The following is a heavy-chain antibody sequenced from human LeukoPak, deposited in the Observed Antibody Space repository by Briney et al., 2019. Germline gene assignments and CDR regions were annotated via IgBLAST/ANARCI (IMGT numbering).Heavy chain of an antibody. J-gene: IGHJ6*03. CDR1: GYTFTSYG. Sequence: GASVKVSCKASGYTFTSYGISWVRQAPGQGLEWMGGIIPIFGTANYAQKFQGRVTITADKSTSTAYMELSSLRSEDTAVYYCARDSSNCSGGSCYPAYMDVWGKGTTVTVSS. V-gene: IGHV1-69*06. D-gene: IGHD2-15*01. CDR2: IIPIFGTA. CDR3: ARDSSNCSGGSCYPAYMDV.